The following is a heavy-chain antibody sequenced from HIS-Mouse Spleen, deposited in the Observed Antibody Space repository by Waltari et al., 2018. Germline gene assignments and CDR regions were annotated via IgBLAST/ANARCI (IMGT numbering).Heavy chain of an antibody. CDR3: AREIPYSSSWYDWYFDL. CDR2: TYYSGGT. J-gene: IGHJ2*01. V-gene: IGHV4-39*07. D-gene: IGHD6-13*01. CDR1: GGSISSSSYY. Sequence: QLQLQESGPGLVKPSETLSLTCTVSGGSISSSSYYWGWIRQPPGKGLEWIGSTYYSGGTSYTPSLRSRVTISVDTSKNQFSLKLSSVTAADTAVYYCAREIPYSSSWYDWYFDLWGRGTLVTVSS.